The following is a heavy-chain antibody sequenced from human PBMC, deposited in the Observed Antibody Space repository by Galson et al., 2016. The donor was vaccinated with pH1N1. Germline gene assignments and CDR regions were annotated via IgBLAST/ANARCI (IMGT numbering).Heavy chain of an antibody. V-gene: IGHV3-23*01. Sequence: VSYISATGGSTYYADSVKGRFTISRDTSKNTMYLQMNSLSAEDTAVYYCAREIAAAGSYWGQGTLVTVSS. CDR2: ISATGGST. D-gene: IGHD6-25*01. CDR3: AREIAAAGSY. J-gene: IGHJ4*02.